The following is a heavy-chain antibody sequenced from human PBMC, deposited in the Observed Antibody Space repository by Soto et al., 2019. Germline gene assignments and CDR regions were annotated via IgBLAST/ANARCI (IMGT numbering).Heavy chain of an antibody. V-gene: IGHV4-34*01. CDR2: INHSGST. D-gene: IGHD3-3*01. CDR3: ARGISRGYDFWSGYQYFDY. Sequence: SETLSLTCTVYGGSFSGYYWSWIRQPPGKGLEWIGEINHSGSTNYNPSLKSRVTISVDTSKNQFSLKLSSVTAADTAVYYCARGISRGYDFWSGYQYFDYWGQGTLVTVSS. J-gene: IGHJ4*02. CDR1: GGSFSGYY.